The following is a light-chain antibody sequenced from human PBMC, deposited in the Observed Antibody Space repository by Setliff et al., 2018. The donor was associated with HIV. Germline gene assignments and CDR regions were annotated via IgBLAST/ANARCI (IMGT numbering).Light chain of an antibody. V-gene: IGLV3-1*01. J-gene: IGLJ1*01. CDR3: QAWDSGAYV. CDR1: KLGNRY. CDR2: QDD. Sequence: SYELTQPPSVSVSPGQTASITCSGDKLGNRYVCWYQQKPGQSPVLLIYQDDKRPSGIPERFSGSNSENTATLTISGTQAMDEADYYCQAWDSGAYVFGTGTKVTVL.